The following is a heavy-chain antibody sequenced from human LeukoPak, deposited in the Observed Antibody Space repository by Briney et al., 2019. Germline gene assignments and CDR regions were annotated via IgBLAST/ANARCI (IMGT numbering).Heavy chain of an antibody. J-gene: IGHJ4*02. Sequence: SETLSLTCAVSGDSISTKNWWSWVRPSPGKGLEWIGQIYHSGNNIYNPSLKSRVSISLDKSNNSFSLKMISVTAADTAVYYCARTGGISRLSLINQPFDFWGQGTLVTVSS. CDR1: GDSISTKNW. V-gene: IGHV4-4*02. CDR3: ARTGGISRLSLINQPFDF. CDR2: IYHSGNN. D-gene: IGHD2/OR15-2a*01.